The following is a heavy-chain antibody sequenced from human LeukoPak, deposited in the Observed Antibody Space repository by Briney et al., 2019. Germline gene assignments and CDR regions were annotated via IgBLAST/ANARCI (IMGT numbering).Heavy chain of an antibody. Sequence: GGSLRLSCAASGFTFSSYAMSWVRQAPGKGLEWVSAISGSGGSTYYADSVKGRFTISRDNSKNTLYRQMNSLRAEDTAVYYCAKGNDFWSGYYRDYWGQGTLVTVSS. CDR1: GFTFSSYA. J-gene: IGHJ4*02. V-gene: IGHV3-23*01. CDR2: ISGSGGST. CDR3: AKGNDFWSGYYRDY. D-gene: IGHD3-3*01.